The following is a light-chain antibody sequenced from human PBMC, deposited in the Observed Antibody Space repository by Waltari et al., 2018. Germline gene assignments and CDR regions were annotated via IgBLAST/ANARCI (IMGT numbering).Light chain of an antibody. J-gene: IGLJ1*01. V-gene: IGLV1-40*01. CDR2: TNS. Sequence: QSVLTQPPSVSGAPGQRVTISCPGSSPNIGAGYDVHWYQQPPGTVPKLLIYTNSNRPSGVPDRFSGSRSGTSASLAITRLQAEDEADYYCQSYDNSLSAYVFGTGTKVTVL. CDR3: QSYDNSLSAYV. CDR1: SPNIGAGYD.